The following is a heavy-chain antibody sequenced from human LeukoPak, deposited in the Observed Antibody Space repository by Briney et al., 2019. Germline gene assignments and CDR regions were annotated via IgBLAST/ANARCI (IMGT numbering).Heavy chain of an antibody. D-gene: IGHD6-13*01. CDR3: ARAYSSSWYYCYFDL. V-gene: IGHV4-59*01. Sequence: SETLSLTCTVSGGSISSYYWSWIRQPTGKGLEWTGYIYNSGSTNYNPSLKSRVIISVDTSKNQFSLKLSSVTAADTAVYYCARAYSSSWYYCYFDLWGRGTLVTVSS. CDR1: GGSISSYY. CDR2: IYNSGST. J-gene: IGHJ2*01.